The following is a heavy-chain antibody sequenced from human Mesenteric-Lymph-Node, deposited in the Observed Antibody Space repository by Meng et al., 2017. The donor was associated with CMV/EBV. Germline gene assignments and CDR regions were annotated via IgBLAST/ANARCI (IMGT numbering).Heavy chain of an antibody. CDR3: VRGLAENLGWEMGY. CDR2: IDNNDGRSA. V-gene: IGHV3-74*01. CDR1: GFTVRSDW. J-gene: IGHJ4*02. Sequence: EVQCVGSGGGLVQRGGFLCISCVVSGFTVRSDWRNWVREVPGKGLEWVSRIDNNDGRSASYADSVKGRFTISRDNAKNTLYLQMNTLRVEDTAVYYCVRGLAENLGWEMGYWGQGTLVTVSS. D-gene: IGHD1-14*01.